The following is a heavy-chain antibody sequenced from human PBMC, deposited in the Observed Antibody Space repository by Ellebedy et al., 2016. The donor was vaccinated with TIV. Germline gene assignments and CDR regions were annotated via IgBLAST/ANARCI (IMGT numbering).Heavy chain of an antibody. J-gene: IGHJ4*02. V-gene: IGHV1-18*01. Sequence: ASVKVSXXASGYSFASYGITWVRQAPGQGLEWMGWISTYNGKTESAQKLQGRVTMTTSTSSRTVYMELRSLRSDDTAVYFCAREEGTGWFWDYWGQGTLVNVSS. CDR1: GYSFASYG. CDR2: ISTYNGKT. D-gene: IGHD6-19*01. CDR3: AREEGTGWFWDY.